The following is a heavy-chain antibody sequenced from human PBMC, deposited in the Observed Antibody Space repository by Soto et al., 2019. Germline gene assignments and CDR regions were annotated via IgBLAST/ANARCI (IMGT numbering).Heavy chain of an antibody. CDR2: INHSGST. V-gene: IGHV4-34*01. D-gene: IGHD2-2*01. J-gene: IGHJ5*02. CDR1: GGSFSGYY. Sequence: QVQLQQWGAGLLKPSETLSLTCAVYGGSFSGYYWSWIRQPPGKGLEWIGEINHSGSTNYNPSLKSRVTISVDTSKNQFSLKLSSVTAADTAVYYCARGLLVVVPAARGSDWFDPWVQGTLVTVSS. CDR3: ARGLLVVVPAARGSDWFDP.